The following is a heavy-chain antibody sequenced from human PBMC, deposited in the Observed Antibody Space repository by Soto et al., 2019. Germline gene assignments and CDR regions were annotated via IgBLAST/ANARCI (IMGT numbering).Heavy chain of an antibody. CDR1: GYSFTSYW. Sequence: EVQLVQSGAEVKKPGESLRISCKGSGYSFTSYWISWVRQMPGKGLEWMGRIDPSDSYTNYSPSFQGHVTISADKSISTAYPQFSSLKAADTAMYYCARFGLGWNDEVHYYYGMDVWGQGTTVTVSS. CDR3: ARFGLGWNDEVHYYYGMDV. D-gene: IGHD1-1*01. CDR2: IDPSDSYT. J-gene: IGHJ6*02. V-gene: IGHV5-10-1*03.